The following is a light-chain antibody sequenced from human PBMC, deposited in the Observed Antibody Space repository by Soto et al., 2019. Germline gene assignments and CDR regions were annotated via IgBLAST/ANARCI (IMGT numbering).Light chain of an antibody. J-gene: IGLJ3*02. CDR3: AAWDDSLSGPV. Sequence: QPVLTQTPSVSGTPGQRVAISCSGSSSNIGRNHVYWYQQLPGTAPKVLIYGDDQRPSGVPDRFSGSRSGTSASLAISGLRSEDEAEYHCAAWDDSLSGPVFGGGTKVTVL. CDR1: SSNIGRNH. V-gene: IGLV1-47*02. CDR2: GDD.